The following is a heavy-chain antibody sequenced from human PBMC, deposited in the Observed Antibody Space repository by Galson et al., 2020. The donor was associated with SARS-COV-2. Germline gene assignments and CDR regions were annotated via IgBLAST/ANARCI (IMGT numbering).Heavy chain of an antibody. CDR1: GDSISSSSYY. Sequence: SETLSLTCTVSGDSISSSSYYWGWIRQPPGKGLEWIGTIYYSGNTYYNPSLKSRVTISVDTSKNQFSLKLSSVTAADTAVYYCARDIRSGGYNYGPFDYWGQGTLVAVSS. CDR3: ARDIRSGGYNYGPFDY. D-gene: IGHD5-18*01. J-gene: IGHJ4*02. V-gene: IGHV4-39*07. CDR2: IYYSGNT.